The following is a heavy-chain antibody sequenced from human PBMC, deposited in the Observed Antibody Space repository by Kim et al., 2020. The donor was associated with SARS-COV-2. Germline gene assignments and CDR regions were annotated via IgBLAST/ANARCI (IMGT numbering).Heavy chain of an antibody. D-gene: IGHD6-19*01. Sequence: NNAGAVKGRLTNSRDNAKNTVYLQMDSLRVEETAVYYCARSVAVGTFDPWGPGTLVIVSS. J-gene: IGHJ5*02. CDR3: ARSVAVGTFDP. V-gene: IGHV3-74*01.